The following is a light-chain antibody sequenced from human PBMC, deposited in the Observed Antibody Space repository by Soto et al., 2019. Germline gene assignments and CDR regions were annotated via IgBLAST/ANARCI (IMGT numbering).Light chain of an antibody. CDR3: SSYAGSNNFV. Sequence: QSVLTQPPSASGSPGQSVTISCSGTSSDVGGYNYVSWHQQHPGKAPKLMIYDVSKRPSGVPDRFSGSKSGNTASLIVSGLQAEDEADYYCSSYAGSNNFVFGTGTKVTVL. CDR2: DVS. V-gene: IGLV2-8*01. CDR1: SSDVGGYNY. J-gene: IGLJ1*01.